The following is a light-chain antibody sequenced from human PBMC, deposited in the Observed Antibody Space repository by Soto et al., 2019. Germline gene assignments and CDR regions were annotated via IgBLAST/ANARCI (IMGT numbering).Light chain of an antibody. CDR1: SSNIGADYD. CDR3: QSYDSSLSGSNWV. Sequence: QSVLTQPPSVSGAPGQRVTISCTGSSSNIGADYDVHWYQQLPGTAPKLLIYANTNRPSGVPDRFSGSKSGTSASLAITGLQAEDEADYYCQSYDSSLSGSNWVFGGGTKLTVL. J-gene: IGLJ3*02. CDR2: ANT. V-gene: IGLV1-40*01.